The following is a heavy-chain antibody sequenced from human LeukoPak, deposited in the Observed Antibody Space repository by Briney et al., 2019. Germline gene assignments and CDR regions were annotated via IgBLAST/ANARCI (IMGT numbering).Heavy chain of an antibody. CDR2: ISAYNGNT. Sequence: ASVKVSCKASGYTFTSYGISWVRQAPGQGLEWMGWISAYNGNTNYALKLQGRVTMTTDTSTSTAYMELRSLRSDDTAVYYCARHGGSWYSPYYYGMDVWGQGTTVTVSS. D-gene: IGHD6-13*01. J-gene: IGHJ6*02. CDR3: ARHGGSWYSPYYYGMDV. V-gene: IGHV1-18*01. CDR1: GYTFTSYG.